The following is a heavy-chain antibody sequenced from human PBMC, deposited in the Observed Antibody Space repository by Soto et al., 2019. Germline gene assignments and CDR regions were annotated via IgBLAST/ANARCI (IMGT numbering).Heavy chain of an antibody. D-gene: IGHD6-13*01. V-gene: IGHV3-9*01. CDR3: VKGQHSSWYYFDN. CDR2: ISWNSGHI. CDR1: GFTFHNYA. Sequence: EVQLVESGGGLVQPGRSLRLSCAVSGFTFHNYAMHWVRQAPGKGLELVSCISWNSGHIAYADSVKGRVTISRDNTKNFLYLEMNSLRPEDTASYYCVKGQHSSWYYFDNWGQGTLVTVSS. J-gene: IGHJ4*02.